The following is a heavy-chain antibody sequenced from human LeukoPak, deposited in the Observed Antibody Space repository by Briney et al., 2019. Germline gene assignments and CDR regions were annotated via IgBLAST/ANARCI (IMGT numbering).Heavy chain of an antibody. Sequence: SETLSLTCTVSGGSISSYYWSWIRQPPGKGLEGIGYIYTSESTNYNLSLKSRSTISVDTSKNQFSLRLRSVPASDTAVYYCARLGRYCSSTSCHMQNNWFDPWGQGTLVTVSS. D-gene: IGHD2-2*01. CDR3: ARLGRYCSSTSCHMQNNWFDP. J-gene: IGHJ5*02. CDR2: IYTSEST. V-gene: IGHV4-4*09. CDR1: GGSISSYY.